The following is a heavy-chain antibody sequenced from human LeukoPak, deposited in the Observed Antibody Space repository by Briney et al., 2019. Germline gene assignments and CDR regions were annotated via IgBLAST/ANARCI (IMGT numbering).Heavy chain of an antibody. Sequence: SVKVSCKASGGTFSSYAISWVRQAPGQGLEWMGGIIPIFGTANYAQKFQGRVTITADESTSTAYMELSSLRSEDTAVYYCARDIPYEVTFGGVTVMGSFVLDYWGQGTLVTVSS. CDR2: IIPIFGTA. D-gene: IGHD3-16*02. CDR3: ARDIPYEVTFGGVTVMGSFVLDY. J-gene: IGHJ4*02. CDR1: GGTFSSYA. V-gene: IGHV1-69*13.